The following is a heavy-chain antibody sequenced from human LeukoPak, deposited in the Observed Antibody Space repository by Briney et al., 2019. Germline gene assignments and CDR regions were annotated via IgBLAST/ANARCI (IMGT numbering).Heavy chain of an antibody. V-gene: IGHV3-66*02. CDR3: ARGSKWDFARGAFDI. CDR1: GFTVSSNY. J-gene: IGHJ3*02. D-gene: IGHD1-26*01. CDR2: IYSGGST. Sequence: GGSLRLSCAASGFTVSSNYMSWVRQAPGKGLEWVSVIYSGGSTYYADSVKGRFTISRDNSKNTLYLQMNSLRAEDTAVYYCARGSKWDFARGAFDIWGQGTMVTVSS.